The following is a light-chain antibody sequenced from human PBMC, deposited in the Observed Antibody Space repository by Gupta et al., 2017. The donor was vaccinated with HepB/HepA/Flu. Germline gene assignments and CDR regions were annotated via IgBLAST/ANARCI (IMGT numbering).Light chain of an antibody. CDR3: QQSDSTPHT. V-gene: IGKV1-39*01. J-gene: IGKJ3*01. CDR2: AAS. Sequence: DIQMPHSPSSLSASVGDRVTITCRASQSISSYLNWYQQKPGKAPKLLIYAASSWQSGVPSRFSGSGSGTDFTLTISSLQPEDFATYYCQQSDSTPHTFGHGTKVDIK. CDR1: QSISSY.